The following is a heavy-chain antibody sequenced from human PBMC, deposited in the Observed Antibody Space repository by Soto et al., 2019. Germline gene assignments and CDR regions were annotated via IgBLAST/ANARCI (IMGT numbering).Heavy chain of an antibody. V-gene: IGHV3-23*01. J-gene: IGHJ4*02. D-gene: IGHD3-3*01. CDR3: AKVLEWLFVRTPDY. CDR2: ISGSGGST. Sequence: GGSLRLSCAASGFTFSSYAMSWVRQAPGKGLEWVSAISGSGGSTYYADSVKGRFTISRDNSKNTLYLQMNSLRAEDTAVYYCAKVLEWLFVRTPDYWGQGTLVTVSS. CDR1: GFTFSSYA.